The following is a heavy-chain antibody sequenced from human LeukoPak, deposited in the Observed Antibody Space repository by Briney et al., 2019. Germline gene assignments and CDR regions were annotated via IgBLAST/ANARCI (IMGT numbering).Heavy chain of an antibody. V-gene: IGHV3-30-3*01. Sequence: GWSLRLSCAASGFTFSSYAMHWVRQAPGKGLEWVAVISYDGSNKYYADSVKGRFTISRDNSKNTLYLQMNSLRAEDTAVYYCARPKGTYRYCSSTSCYKDTAMATGAFDIWGQGTMVTVSS. CDR2: ISYDGSNK. J-gene: IGHJ3*02. CDR1: GFTFSSYA. D-gene: IGHD2-2*02. CDR3: ARPKGTYRYCSSTSCYKDTAMATGAFDI.